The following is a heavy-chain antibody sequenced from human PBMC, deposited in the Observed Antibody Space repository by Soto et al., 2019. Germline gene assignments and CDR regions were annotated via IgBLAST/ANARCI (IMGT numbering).Heavy chain of an antibody. D-gene: IGHD3-9*01. Sequence: PGESLKISCKGSGYSFTSYWIGWVRQMPGKGLEWMGIIYPGDSDTRYSPSFQGQVTISADKSISTAYLQWSSLKASDTAVYYCAADTRTNYDILTGYYQNAFDIWGQGTMVTVSS. V-gene: IGHV5-51*01. J-gene: IGHJ3*02. CDR2: IYPGDSDT. CDR1: GYSFTSYW. CDR3: AADTRTNYDILTGYYQNAFDI.